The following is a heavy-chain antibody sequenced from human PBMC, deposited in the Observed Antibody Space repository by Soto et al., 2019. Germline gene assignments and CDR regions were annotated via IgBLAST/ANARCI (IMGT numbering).Heavy chain of an antibody. Sequence: EVQLVESGGGFVQPGRSLRLSCAASGSTSVDYAMHWVRQVPGKGLEWVSGIGWNSDRIAYADSVKRRFTTSRDNARNSLDLQMNSLRPEDTALYYCTKDISAGGADIWGQGPMVTVSS. J-gene: IGHJ3*02. CDR2: IGWNSDRI. D-gene: IGHD6-25*01. V-gene: IGHV3-9*02. CDR3: TKDISAGGADI. CDR1: GSTSVDYA.